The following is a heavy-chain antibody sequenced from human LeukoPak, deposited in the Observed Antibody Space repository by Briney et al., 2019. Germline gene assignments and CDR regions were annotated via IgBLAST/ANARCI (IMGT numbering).Heavy chain of an antibody. D-gene: IGHD3-3*01. V-gene: IGHV1-69*13. CDR3: AREALGLGVRFFDY. CDR1: GGTFSSYA. Sequence: GASVKVSCKASGGTFSSYAISWVRQAPGQGLEWMGGIIPIFGTANYAQKFQGRVTITADESTSTAYMELSSLRSEDTAVYYCAREALGLGVRFFDYWGQGTLVTVSS. CDR2: IIPIFGTA. J-gene: IGHJ4*02.